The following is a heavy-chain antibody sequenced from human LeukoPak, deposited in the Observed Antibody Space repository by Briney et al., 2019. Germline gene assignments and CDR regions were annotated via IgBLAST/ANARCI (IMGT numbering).Heavy chain of an antibody. J-gene: IGHJ4*02. D-gene: IGHD3-3*01. Sequence: PPGGSLRLSCAASGFTFSSYAMSWVRQAPGKGLEWVSAISGSGGSTYYADSVKGRFTISRDNSKNTLYLQMNSLRAEDTAVYYCAKDLPPDPRWSTYYYDFWSGPDYWGQGTLVTVSS. V-gene: IGHV3-23*01. CDR2: ISGSGGST. CDR3: AKDLPPDPRWSTYYYDFWSGPDY. CDR1: GFTFSSYA.